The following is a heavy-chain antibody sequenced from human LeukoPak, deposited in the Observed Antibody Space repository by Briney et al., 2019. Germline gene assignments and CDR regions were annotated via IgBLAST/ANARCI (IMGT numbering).Heavy chain of an antibody. CDR1: GFTFSSYS. CDR2: ISGSGGST. V-gene: IGHV3-23*01. D-gene: IGHD4-17*01. CDR3: AKDYGRYYYYGMDV. Sequence: GSLRLSCAASGFTFSSYSMSWVRPAPGKGLEWVSAISGSGGSTYYADSVKGRFTISRDNSKNTLYLQMNSLRAEDTAVYYCAKDYGRYYYYGMDVWGQGTTVTVSS. J-gene: IGHJ6*02.